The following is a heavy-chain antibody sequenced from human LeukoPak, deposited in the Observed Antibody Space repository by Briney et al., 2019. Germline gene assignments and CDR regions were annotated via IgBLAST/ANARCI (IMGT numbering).Heavy chain of an antibody. CDR1: GFTFSSYA. D-gene: IGHD2-2*01. V-gene: IGHV3-23*01. CDR2: ISGSGGST. J-gene: IGHJ5*02. Sequence: GGSLRLSCAASGFTFSSYAMSWVRQAPGKGLEWVSAISGSGGSTYYADSVKGRFTISRDNSKNTLYLQVNSLRAEDTAVYYCAKAYCSSTSCYGWFDPWGQGTLVTVSS. CDR3: AKAYCSSTSCYGWFDP.